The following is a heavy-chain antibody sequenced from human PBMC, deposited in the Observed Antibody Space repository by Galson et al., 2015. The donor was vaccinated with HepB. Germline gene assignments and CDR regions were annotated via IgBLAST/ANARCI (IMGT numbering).Heavy chain of an antibody. D-gene: IGHD3-22*01. Sequence: SVKVSCKASGYTFTSYYMHWVRQAPGQGLEWMGIINPSGGSTSYAQKFQGRVTMTRDTSTSTVYMELSSLRSEDTAVYYCARDLLMRNYYDLAKPLYYFDYWGQGTLVTVSS. CDR1: GYTFTSYY. J-gene: IGHJ4*02. CDR3: ARDLLMRNYYDLAKPLYYFDY. CDR2: INPSGGST. V-gene: IGHV1-46*01.